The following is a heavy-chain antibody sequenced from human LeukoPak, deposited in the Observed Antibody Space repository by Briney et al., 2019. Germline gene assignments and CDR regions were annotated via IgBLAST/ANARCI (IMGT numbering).Heavy chain of an antibody. CDR1: GYTFTGYY. Sequence: GASVKVSCKVSGYTFTGYYMHWVRQAPGQGLEWMGWINPNSGGTNYAQKFQGRVTMTRDTSISTAYMELSRLRSDDTAVYYCARVSQMTTVTPDYWGQGTLVTVSS. CDR3: ARVSQMTTVTPDY. D-gene: IGHD4-11*01. J-gene: IGHJ4*02. V-gene: IGHV1-2*02. CDR2: INPNSGGT.